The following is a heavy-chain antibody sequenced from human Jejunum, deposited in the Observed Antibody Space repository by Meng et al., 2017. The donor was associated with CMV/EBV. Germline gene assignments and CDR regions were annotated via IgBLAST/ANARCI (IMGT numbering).Heavy chain of an antibody. Sequence: QAQLVQAGGEVKEPGASVKVSCKASGYTFTNYGITWVRQAPGQGLEWMGWINAYNGDTNYAQTLQGRVTMTTDTSTSTAYMELRSLRSDDTAVYYCARGRRNEPLFDYWGQGTLVTVSS. D-gene: IGHD1-14*01. CDR1: GYTFTNYG. J-gene: IGHJ4*02. CDR2: INAYNGDT. CDR3: ARGRRNEPLFDY. V-gene: IGHV1-18*01.